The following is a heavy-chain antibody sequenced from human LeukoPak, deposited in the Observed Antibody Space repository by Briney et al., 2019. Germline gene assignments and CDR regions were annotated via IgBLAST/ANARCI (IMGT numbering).Heavy chain of an antibody. CDR2: ISGSGDTT. J-gene: IGHJ6*04. Sequence: PGGSLRLSCAAAGFTFSSYAMSWFRQAPGKGLEWVSYISGSGDTTHYADSVKGRFTISRDNAKNSLYLQMNSLRAEDTAVYYCAELGITMIGGVWGKGTTVTISS. CDR1: GFTFSSYA. CDR3: AELGITMIGGV. D-gene: IGHD3-10*02. V-gene: IGHV3-48*03.